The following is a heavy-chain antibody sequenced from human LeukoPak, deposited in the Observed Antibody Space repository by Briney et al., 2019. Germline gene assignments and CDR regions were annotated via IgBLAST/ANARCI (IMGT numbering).Heavy chain of an antibody. J-gene: IGHJ4*02. CDR2: ISTSGSTI. CDR3: VRAGYYFDC. Sequence: GGSLRLSCAAPGFTFSSYEMNWVRQAPGKGLEWISYISTSGSTIYYADSVKGRFTISRDNAKNSLYLQMNSLRAEDTAVYYCVRAGYYFDCWGQGTLVTVSS. V-gene: IGHV3-48*03. CDR1: GFTFSSYE.